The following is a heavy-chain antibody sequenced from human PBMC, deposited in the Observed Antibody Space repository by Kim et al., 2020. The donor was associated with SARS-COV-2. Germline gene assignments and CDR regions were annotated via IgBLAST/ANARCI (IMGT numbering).Heavy chain of an antibody. CDR2: INHSGST. V-gene: IGHV4-34*01. Sequence: SETLSLTCAVYGGSFSGYYWSWIRQPPGKGLEWIGEINHSGSTNYNPSLKSRVTISVDTSKNQFSLKLSSVTAADTAVYYCARRLTKETVAAAGTRFDPWGQRTLVTVSS. J-gene: IGHJ5*02. D-gene: IGHD6-13*01. CDR3: ARRLTKETVAAAGTRFDP. CDR1: GGSFSGYY.